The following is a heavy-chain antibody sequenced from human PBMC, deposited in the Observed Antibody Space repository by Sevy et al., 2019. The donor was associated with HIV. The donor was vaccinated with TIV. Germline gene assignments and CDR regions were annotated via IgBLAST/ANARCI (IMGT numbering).Heavy chain of an antibody. CDR2: INSDGSST. J-gene: IGHJ6*02. D-gene: IGHD3-10*01. Sequence: GGSLRLSCAASGFTFSSYWMHWVRQAPGKGLVWVSRINSDGSSTSYADSVKGRFTISRDNAKNTLYLQMNSLRAEDTAVYYCARLVRGQGGYYGMDVWGQGTTVTVSS. CDR1: GFTFSSYW. CDR3: ARLVRGQGGYYGMDV. V-gene: IGHV3-74*01.